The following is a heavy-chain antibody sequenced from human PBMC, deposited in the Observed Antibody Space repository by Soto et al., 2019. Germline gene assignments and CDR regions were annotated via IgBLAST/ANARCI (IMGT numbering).Heavy chain of an antibody. J-gene: IGHJ4*02. D-gene: IGHD2-15*01. Sequence: QVQLVQSGAEVKKPGASVKVSCKASGYTFTSYAMHWLRQAPGQRLEWMGWINAGNGNTKYSQKFQGRVTITRDTSASTAYMELSSLRSEDTAVYYCASSRYCSGGSCVFDYWGQGTLVTVSS. CDR1: GYTFTSYA. CDR2: INAGNGNT. CDR3: ASSRYCSGGSCVFDY. V-gene: IGHV1-3*01.